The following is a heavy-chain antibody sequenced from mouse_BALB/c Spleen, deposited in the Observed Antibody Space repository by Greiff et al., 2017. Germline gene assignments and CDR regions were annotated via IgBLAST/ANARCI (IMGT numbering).Heavy chain of an antibody. CDR1: GFTFSDYY. D-gene: IGHD2-3*01. CDR3: ARGWLLRNYAMDY. CDR2: ISDGGSYT. J-gene: IGHJ4*01. V-gene: IGHV5-4*02. Sequence: EVKLMESGGGLVKPGGSLKLSCAASGFTFSDYYMYWVRQTPEKRLEWVATISDGGSYTYYPDSVKGRFTISRDNAKNNLYLQMSSLKSEDTAMYYCARGWLLRNYAMDYWGQGTSVTVSS.